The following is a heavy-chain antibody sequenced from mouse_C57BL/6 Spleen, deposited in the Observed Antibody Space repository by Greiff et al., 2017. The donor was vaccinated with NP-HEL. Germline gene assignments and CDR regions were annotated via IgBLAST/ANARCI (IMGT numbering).Heavy chain of an antibody. V-gene: IGHV1-72*01. CDR3: ARKDWDEDYFDY. J-gene: IGHJ2*01. Sequence: QVHVKQSGAELVKPGASVKLSCKASGYTFTSYWMHWVKQRPGRGLEWIGRIDPNSGGTKYNEKFKSKATLTVDKPSSTAYMQLSSLTSEDSAVYYCARKDWDEDYFDYWGQGTTLTVSS. CDR2: IDPNSGGT. CDR1: GYTFTSYW. D-gene: IGHD4-1*01.